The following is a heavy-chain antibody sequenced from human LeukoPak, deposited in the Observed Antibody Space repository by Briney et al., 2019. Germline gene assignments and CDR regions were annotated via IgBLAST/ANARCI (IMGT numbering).Heavy chain of an antibody. CDR2: ISGSGGST. CDR3: AKDHGTLGLRLRGRSCPDY. D-gene: IGHD5-12*01. CDR1: GFTFSSYV. J-gene: IGHJ4*02. V-gene: IGHV3-23*01. Sequence: GGSLRLSCAASGFTFSSYVMSWVRQAPGKGLEWVSAISGSGGSTYYADSVKGRFTISRDNSKNTLYLQMNSLRAEDTAVYYCAKDHGTLGLRLRGRSCPDYWGQGTLVTVSS.